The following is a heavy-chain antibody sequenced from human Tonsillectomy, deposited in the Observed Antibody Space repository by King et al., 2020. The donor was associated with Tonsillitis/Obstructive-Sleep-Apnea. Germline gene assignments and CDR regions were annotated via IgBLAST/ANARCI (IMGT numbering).Heavy chain of an antibody. CDR2: ISHSGST. D-gene: IGHD2-15*01. J-gene: IGHJ6*03. CDR1: GGSISSYY. Sequence: VQLQESGPGLVRPSETLSLTCTVSGGSISSYYWSWIRQPPGKGLEWIGYISHSGSTDYNPSLKSRVTISVDTSKNQFSLRLTSVTAADTAVYYCARSGRHCSGDSCYLGYYYYYMDLWGKGATVTVSS. CDR3: ARSGRHCSGDSCYLGYYYYYMDL. V-gene: IGHV4-59*01.